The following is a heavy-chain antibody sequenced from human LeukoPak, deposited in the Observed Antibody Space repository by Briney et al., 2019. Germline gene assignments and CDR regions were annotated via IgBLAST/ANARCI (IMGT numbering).Heavy chain of an antibody. CDR3: ARAQTWCSGGSCYSTDY. CDR1: GFTFSSYS. V-gene: IGHV3-21*01. Sequence: GGSLRLSCAASGFTFSSYSMNWVRQAPGKGLEWVSSISSSSSYIYYADSVKGRFTISRDNAKNSLYLQMNSLRAEDTAVYYCARAQTWCSGGSCYSTDYWGQGTLVTVSS. D-gene: IGHD2-15*01. CDR2: ISSSSSYI. J-gene: IGHJ4*02.